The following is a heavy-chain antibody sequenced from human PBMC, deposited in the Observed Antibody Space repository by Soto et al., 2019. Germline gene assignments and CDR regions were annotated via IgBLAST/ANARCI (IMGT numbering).Heavy chain of an antibody. V-gene: IGHV3-74*01. Sequence: GGSLRLSCAASGFTFSLSWMHWVRQGPGNRPVWVSRINSDGSITTYADSVKGRFTISRDNSKDTLYLQMNRLTAEDTALYYCAKRDTVTAKYFQHWGQGTLVTVSS. D-gene: IGHD4-17*01. CDR2: INSDGSIT. CDR3: AKRDTVTAKYFQH. CDR1: GFTFSLSW. J-gene: IGHJ1*01.